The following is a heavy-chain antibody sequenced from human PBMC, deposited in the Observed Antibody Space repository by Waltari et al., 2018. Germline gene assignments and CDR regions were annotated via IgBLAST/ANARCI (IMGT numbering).Heavy chain of an antibody. CDR2: ITPNNGET. CDR1: GYTFTSYY. V-gene: IGHV1-2*02. Sequence: QVQLVQSGAEVRKPGASVKVSCKASGYTFTSYYLHWVRPAPGRGLEWMASITPNNGETSYAQNVQGRVTVTTDTSISTAYMELTGLRSDDTALYYCAREGCSSTTCPPTHNYYYYAMDVWGQGTTVTVSS. CDR3: AREGCSSTTCPPTHNYYYYAMDV. D-gene: IGHD2-2*01. J-gene: IGHJ6*02.